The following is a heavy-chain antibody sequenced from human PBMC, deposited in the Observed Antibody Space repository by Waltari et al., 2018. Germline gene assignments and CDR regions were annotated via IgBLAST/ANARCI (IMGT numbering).Heavy chain of an antibody. V-gene: IGHV3-7*01. J-gene: IGHJ4*02. Sequence: EVQLVESGGGLVQPGGSLRLSCAASGFTFSTSWVTWVRQAPGKGLECVANINQDGSEKYYLDSVKGRLTISRDNAKNSRYLQMNSLRAEDTALYYCARDTRGVFDCWGQGTLVTVSS. CDR1: GFTFSTSW. CDR3: ARDTRGVFDC. D-gene: IGHD3-10*01. CDR2: INQDGSEK.